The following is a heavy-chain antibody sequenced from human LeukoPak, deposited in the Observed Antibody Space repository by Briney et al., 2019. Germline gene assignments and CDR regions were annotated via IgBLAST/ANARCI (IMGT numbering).Heavy chain of an antibody. D-gene: IGHD6-19*01. CDR3: ARDRGWRRIAVAGIPWGN. Sequence: GASVKVSCKASGYTFTSYGMSWVRQAPGQGLERMGWISAYNGNTNYAQKLQGRVTMTTDTSTSTAYMELRSLRSDDTAVYYCARDRGWRRIAVAGIPWGNWGQGTLVTVSS. CDR2: ISAYNGNT. CDR1: GYTFTSYG. J-gene: IGHJ4*02. V-gene: IGHV1-18*01.